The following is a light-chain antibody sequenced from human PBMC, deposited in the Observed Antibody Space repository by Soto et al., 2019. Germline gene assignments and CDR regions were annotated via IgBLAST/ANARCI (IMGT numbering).Light chain of an antibody. CDR3: QQYNSYST. CDR1: QRISTW. Sequence: DIQMTQSPSTLSASVGDRVTITCRASQRISTWLAWYQQKPGKAPKLLVYKASTLDRGVPSRFSGSGSGTEFTLTISSLQPDDFATYYCQQYNSYSTFGQGTKVEIK. J-gene: IGKJ1*01. CDR2: KAS. V-gene: IGKV1-5*03.